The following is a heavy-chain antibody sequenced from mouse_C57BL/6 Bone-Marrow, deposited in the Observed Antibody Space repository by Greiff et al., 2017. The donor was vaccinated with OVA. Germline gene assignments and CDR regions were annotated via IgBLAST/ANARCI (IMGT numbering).Heavy chain of an antibody. CDR1: GYTFTDYN. D-gene: IGHD4-1*01. CDR2: INPNNGGT. Sequence: VQLKESGPELVKPGASVKIPCKASGYTFTDYNMDWVKQSHGKSLEWIGDINPNNGGTIYNQKFKGKATLTVDKSSSTAYMELRSLTSEDTAVYYCARSRGNWDGYFDVWGTGTTVTVSS. V-gene: IGHV1-18*01. J-gene: IGHJ1*03. CDR3: ARSRGNWDGYFDV.